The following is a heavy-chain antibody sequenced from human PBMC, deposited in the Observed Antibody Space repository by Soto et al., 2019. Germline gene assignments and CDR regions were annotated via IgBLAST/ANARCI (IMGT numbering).Heavy chain of an antibody. J-gene: IGHJ5*02. CDR2: IYYTETT. CDR3: ARQRRGGYWFDP. Sequence: SETLSLTCAVSGVSVTNGDYYWTWMRQSPGKGLEWIGNIYYTETTNYNPSLNSRLSISIDTSRNQFSLQLTSVTAADTAIYYCARQRRGGYWFDPWGQGTLVTVSS. V-gene: IGHV4-30-4*01. CDR1: GVSVTNGDYY.